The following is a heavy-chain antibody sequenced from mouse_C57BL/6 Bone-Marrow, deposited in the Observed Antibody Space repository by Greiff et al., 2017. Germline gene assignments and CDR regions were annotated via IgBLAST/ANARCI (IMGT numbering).Heavy chain of an antibody. CDR1: GFTFSDAW. Sequence: EVHLVESGGGLVQPGGSMKLSCAASGFTFSDAWMDWVRQSPEKGLEWVAEIRNKANNHATYYAESVKGRFTISRDDSKSSVYLQMNSLRAEDTGIYYCTRPGYDYEGAWFAYWGQGTLVTVSA. J-gene: IGHJ3*01. CDR2: IRNKANNHAT. CDR3: TRPGYDYEGAWFAY. V-gene: IGHV6-6*01. D-gene: IGHD2-4*01.